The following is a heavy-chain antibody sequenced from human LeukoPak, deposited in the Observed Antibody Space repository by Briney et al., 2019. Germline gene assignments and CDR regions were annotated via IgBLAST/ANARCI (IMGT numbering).Heavy chain of an antibody. CDR1: GGSISSHY. Sequence: SETLSLTCTVSGGSISSHYWSWIRQPPGKGLEWIGYIYYSGNTNYNPSLKSRVTISVDTSKNQFSLKLSSVTAADTAVYYCARSFQGRSAYFDYWGQGTLVTVSS. V-gene: IGHV4-59*11. CDR3: ARSFQGRSAYFDY. CDR2: IYYSGNT. D-gene: IGHD2-15*01. J-gene: IGHJ4*02.